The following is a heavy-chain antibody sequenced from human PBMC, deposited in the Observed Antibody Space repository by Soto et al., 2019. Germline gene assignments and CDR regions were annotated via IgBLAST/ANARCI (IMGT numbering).Heavy chain of an antibody. D-gene: IGHD3-10*01. CDR1: GFTFSGYW. Sequence: SGGSLRLSCAASGFTFSGYWMHWVRQVPGKGLVWVSRINSDGSITGYADSVKGRFTISRENAKNTLYLQMNSLRAEDTAVYYCAKDGLDYYGSGSSRSIYFDYWGQGTLVTVSS. CDR3: AKDGLDYYGSGSSRSIYFDY. V-gene: IGHV3-74*01. J-gene: IGHJ4*02. CDR2: INSDGSIT.